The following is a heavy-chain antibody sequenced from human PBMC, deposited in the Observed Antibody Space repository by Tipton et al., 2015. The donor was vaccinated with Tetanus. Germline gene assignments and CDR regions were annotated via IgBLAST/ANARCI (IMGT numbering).Heavy chain of an antibody. CDR1: GYTFANYD. D-gene: IGHD3/OR15-3a*01. Sequence: QVQLVQSGAEVKKPGASVKVSCKASGYTFANYDINWVRQATGQGLEWMGWMNPNSGNTGYTPKFQGAVTMTRDTSTDTAYLEVTSLVAEDTAIYYCARRIQVFGPAILDAFDLWAQGTMVIVSS. V-gene: IGHV1-8*02. CDR3: ARRIQVFGPAILDAFDL. J-gene: IGHJ3*01. CDR2: MNPNSGNT.